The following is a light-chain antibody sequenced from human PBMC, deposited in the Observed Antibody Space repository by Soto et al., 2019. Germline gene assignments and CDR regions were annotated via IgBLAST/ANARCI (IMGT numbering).Light chain of an antibody. CDR2: EVS. V-gene: IGLV2-8*01. CDR3: SSYAGTNWYV. J-gene: IGLJ1*01. Sequence: QSALTPPPSASGSPGQSVTISCTGTSSDVGGYNYVSWYQQFPGKAPKLIIFEVSERPSGVPDRFSGSKSGNTASLTVSGLQTADEADYYCSSYAGTNWYVFGTGTKVTVL. CDR1: SSDVGGYNY.